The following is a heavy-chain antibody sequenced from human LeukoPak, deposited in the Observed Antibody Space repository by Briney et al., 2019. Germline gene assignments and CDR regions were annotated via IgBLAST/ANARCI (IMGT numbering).Heavy chain of an antibody. Sequence: WASVKVSCKASGYTFTGYYMHWVRQAPGQGLEWMGRINPNSGGTNYAQKFQGRVTMTRDTSISTAYMELSRLRSDDTAVYYCARDKLTITPTSNNWFDPWGQGTLVTVSS. CDR1: GYTFTGYY. CDR2: INPNSGGT. D-gene: IGHD3-3*01. V-gene: IGHV1-2*06. CDR3: ARDKLTITPTSNNWFDP. J-gene: IGHJ5*02.